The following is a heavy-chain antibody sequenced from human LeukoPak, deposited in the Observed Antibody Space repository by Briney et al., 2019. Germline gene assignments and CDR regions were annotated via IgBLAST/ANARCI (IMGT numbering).Heavy chain of an antibody. V-gene: IGHV4-59*01. D-gene: IGHD6-13*01. Sequence: SETLSLTCTVSGGSISSYYWSWIRQPPGKGLEWIGYIYYSGSTNYNPSLKSRVTISVDTSKNQFSLKLSSVTAADTAVYYCARCQQQLWGVLNYYYGMDVWGQGTTVTVSS. J-gene: IGHJ6*02. CDR1: GGSISSYY. CDR3: ARCQQQLWGVLNYYYGMDV. CDR2: IYYSGST.